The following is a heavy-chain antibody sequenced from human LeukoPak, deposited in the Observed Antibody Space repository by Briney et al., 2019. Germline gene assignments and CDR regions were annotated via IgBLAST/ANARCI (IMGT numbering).Heavy chain of an antibody. Sequence: SETLSLTCTVSGGSISSYYWSWIRQPPGKGLEWIGYIYYSGSTNYNPSLKSRVTISVDTSKNQFSLKLSSVTAADTAVYYCAREATRSITMVRGVLHDTSDYWGQGTLVTVSS. CDR2: IYYSGST. CDR1: GGSISSYY. CDR3: AREATRSITMVRGVLHDTSDY. D-gene: IGHD3-10*01. J-gene: IGHJ4*02. V-gene: IGHV4-59*01.